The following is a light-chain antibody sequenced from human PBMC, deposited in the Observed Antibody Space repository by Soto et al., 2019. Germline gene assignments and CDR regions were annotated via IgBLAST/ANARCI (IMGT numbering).Light chain of an antibody. CDR1: QSVSSSY. V-gene: IGKV3D-20*02. CDR2: GAS. J-gene: IGKJ5*01. Sequence: EIVLTQSPGTVSLSPGERATLSCRASQSVSSSYLAWYQQKPGQTPGLLIYGASSRATGIPDRFSGSGSGTDFTLTISRLEPEDFATYYCQQSRNFPRTFGQGTRVE. CDR3: QQSRNFPRT.